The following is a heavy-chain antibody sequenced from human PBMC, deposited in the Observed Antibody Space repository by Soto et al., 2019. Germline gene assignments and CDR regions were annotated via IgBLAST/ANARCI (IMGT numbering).Heavy chain of an antibody. CDR3: ASASVATGENPPGY. Sequence: QAQLQESGPGLVKPSQTLSLTCTVSGGSISSGDYYWSWIRQPPGKGLEWSGYIYYSGSTYYNPSTKSRVTMSVDTSKNRCSLKPSSVTAADTAVYYCASASVATGENPPGYWGQGTLVTVSS. V-gene: IGHV4-30-4*01. CDR1: GGSISSGDYY. J-gene: IGHJ4*02. D-gene: IGHD5-12*01. CDR2: IYYSGST.